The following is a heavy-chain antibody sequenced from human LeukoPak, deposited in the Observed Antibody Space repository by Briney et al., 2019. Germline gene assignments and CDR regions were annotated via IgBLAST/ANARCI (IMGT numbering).Heavy chain of an antibody. J-gene: IGHJ4*02. CDR2: ISGSGGST. Sequence: QSGGSLRLSCAASGFTFSSYAMSWVRQAPGKGLEWVSAISGSGGSTYYADSVKGRFTISRDNSKNTLYLQMNSLRAEDTAVYYCAKDPGGYFTAMVTAFAYWGQGTLVTVSS. D-gene: IGHD5-18*01. CDR3: AKDPGGYFTAMVTAFAY. CDR1: GFTFSSYA. V-gene: IGHV3-23*01.